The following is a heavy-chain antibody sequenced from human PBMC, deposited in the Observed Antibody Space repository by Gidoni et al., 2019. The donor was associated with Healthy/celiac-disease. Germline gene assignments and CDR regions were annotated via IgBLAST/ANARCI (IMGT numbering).Heavy chain of an antibody. V-gene: IGHV3-21*01. J-gene: IGHJ6*02. D-gene: IGHD5-18*01. CDR1: GFTFSSYR. CDR3: ARAVDTAMVIYYYYYGMDV. Sequence: EVQLVESGGGLVKHGGSLRLSCAASGFTFSSYRMNWVRQAPGKGLEWVSSISISSSYIYYADSVKGRFTISRDNAKNSLYLQMNSLRAEDTAVYYCARAVDTAMVIYYYYYGMDVWGQGTTVTVSS. CDR2: ISISSSYI.